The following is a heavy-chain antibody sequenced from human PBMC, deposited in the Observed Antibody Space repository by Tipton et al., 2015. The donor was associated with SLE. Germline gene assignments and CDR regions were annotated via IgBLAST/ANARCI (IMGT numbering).Heavy chain of an antibody. CDR1: GGSLSSYY. V-gene: IGHV4-59*01. D-gene: IGHD3-16*01. CDR2: IHSSGST. CDR3: ARSDGGH. Sequence: TLSLTCTVSGGSLSSYYWSWIRQPPGKGLEWIGYIHSSGSTNYNSSLESRVTISVDTSRNQFSLKLTSVTAADTAVYYCARSDGGHWGQGTLVTVSS. J-gene: IGHJ4*02.